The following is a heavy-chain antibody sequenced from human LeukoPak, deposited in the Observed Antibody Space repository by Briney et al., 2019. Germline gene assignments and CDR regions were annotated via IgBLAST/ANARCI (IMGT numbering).Heavy chain of an antibody. CDR2: IYHSGST. CDR3: ARQLQTTYVGATLDY. V-gene: IGHV4-38-2*01. CDR1: GYSISSGYY. Sequence: TSETLSLTCAVSGYSISSGYYWGRIRQPPGKGLEWIGSIYHSGSTYYNPSLKSRVTISVDTSKNQFSLKLSSVTVADKAVYYCARQLQTTYVGATLDYWGQGTLVTVSS. J-gene: IGHJ4*02. D-gene: IGHD1-26*01.